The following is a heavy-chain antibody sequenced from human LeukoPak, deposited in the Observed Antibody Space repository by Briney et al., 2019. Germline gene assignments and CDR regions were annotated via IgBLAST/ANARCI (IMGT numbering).Heavy chain of an antibody. J-gene: IGHJ4*02. CDR2: INPNSGGT. Sequence: ASVKVSCKASGYTSTGYYMHWVRQAPGQGLEWMGWINPNSGGTNYAQKFQGRVTMTRDTSISTAYMELSRLRSDDTAVYYCARERDIVVVVAAILGYWGQGTLVTVSS. CDR1: GYTSTGYY. D-gene: IGHD2-15*01. CDR3: ARERDIVVVVAAILGY. V-gene: IGHV1-2*02.